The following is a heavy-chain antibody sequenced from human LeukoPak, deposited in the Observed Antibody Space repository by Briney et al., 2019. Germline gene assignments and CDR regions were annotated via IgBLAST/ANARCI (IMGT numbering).Heavy chain of an antibody. J-gene: IGHJ4*02. CDR3: ARENWRSGDY. CDR1: GDIFTSYW. CDR2: IYPGDSKV. D-gene: IGHD1-1*01. V-gene: IGHV5-51*01. Sequence: GESLKISCKSSGDIFTSYWIGWARQMSGKGLEWMGIIYPGDSKVKYSPSFQGQVTISADESINTVYLQWSSLKASDTAMYYCARENWRSGDYWGQGTLVTVSS.